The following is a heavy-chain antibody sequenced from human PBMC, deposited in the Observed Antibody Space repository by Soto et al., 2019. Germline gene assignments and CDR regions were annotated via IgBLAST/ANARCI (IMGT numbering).Heavy chain of an antibody. CDR3: ARATPGYGRRGRIDP. V-gene: IGHV4-59*01. CDR2: IYYSGST. J-gene: IGHJ5*02. CDR1: GGSISSYY. D-gene: IGHD2-15*01. Sequence: QVQLQESGPGLVKPSETLSLTCTVSGGSISSYYWSWIRQPPGKGLEWIGYIYYSGSTNYNPSLKSRVTISVDTSKNQFSLKLSSVTAADTAVYYCARATPGYGRRGRIDPWGQGTLVTISS.